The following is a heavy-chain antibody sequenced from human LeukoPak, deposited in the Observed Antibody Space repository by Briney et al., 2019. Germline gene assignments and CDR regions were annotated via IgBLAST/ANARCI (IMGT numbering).Heavy chain of an antibody. Sequence: GGSLRLSCAASGFTFSSYWMSWVRQAPGKGLEWVSSISSSSSYIYYADSVKGRFAISRDNAKNSLYLQMNSLRAEDTAVYYCARLRRQVAAAADYYYYMDVWGKGTTVTVSS. CDR1: GFTFSSYW. D-gene: IGHD6-13*01. CDR2: ISSSSSYI. V-gene: IGHV3-21*01. CDR3: ARLRRQVAAAADYYYYMDV. J-gene: IGHJ6*03.